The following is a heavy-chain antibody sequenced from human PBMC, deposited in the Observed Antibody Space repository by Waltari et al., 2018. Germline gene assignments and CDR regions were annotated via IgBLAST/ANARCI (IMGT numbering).Heavy chain of an antibody. CDR3: AKDGGYFDL. V-gene: IGHV3-23*03. D-gene: IGHD3-16*01. CDR2: IYSGGST. Sequence: EVQLLESGGGLVQPGGSLRLSCAASGFTFSSYAMSWVRQAPGKGLEWVSVIYSGGSTYYADSVKGRFTISRDNSKNTLYLQMNSLRAEDTAVYDCAKDGGYFDLWGRGTLVTVSS. CDR1: GFTFSSYA. J-gene: IGHJ2*01.